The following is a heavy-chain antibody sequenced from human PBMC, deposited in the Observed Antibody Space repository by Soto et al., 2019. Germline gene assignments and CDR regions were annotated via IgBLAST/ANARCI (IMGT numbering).Heavy chain of an antibody. D-gene: IGHD1-26*01. CDR3: ARVPVGATKEYYFDY. CDR1: GGSISSYY. J-gene: IGHJ4*02. V-gene: IGHV4-59*01. CDR2: IYYSGST. Sequence: SETLSLTCTVSGGSISSYYWSWIRQPPGKGLEWIGYIYYSGSTNYNPSLKSRVTISVDTSKNQFSLKLSSVTAADTAVYYCARVPVGATKEYYFDYWGQGTPVTVSS.